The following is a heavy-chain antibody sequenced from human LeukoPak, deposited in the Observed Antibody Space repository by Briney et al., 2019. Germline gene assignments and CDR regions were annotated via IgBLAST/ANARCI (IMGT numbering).Heavy chain of an antibody. CDR1: GFTFDDYA. Sequence: GGSLRLSCAASGFTFDDYAIHWVRQAPGKGLEWVSGISWNSGNIGYADSVKGRFTTSRDSVRNSLFLEMNRLRDEDSAVYYCVRGHMDVWGKGTTVIVSS. J-gene: IGHJ6*03. CDR2: ISWNSGNI. V-gene: IGHV3-9*01. CDR3: VRGHMDV.